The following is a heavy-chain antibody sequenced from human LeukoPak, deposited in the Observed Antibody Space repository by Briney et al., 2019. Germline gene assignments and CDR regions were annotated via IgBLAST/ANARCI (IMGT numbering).Heavy chain of an antibody. CDR3: ARVQRGLAARGGVDY. Sequence: GGSLRLSCAASGFTFSSYEMNWVRQAPGKGLEWVSYISSSGSTIYYADSVKGRLTISRDNAKNSLYLQMNSLRAEDTAVYYCARVQRGLAARGGVDYWGQGTLVTVSS. V-gene: IGHV3-48*03. CDR2: ISSSGSTI. J-gene: IGHJ4*02. CDR1: GFTFSSYE. D-gene: IGHD6-6*01.